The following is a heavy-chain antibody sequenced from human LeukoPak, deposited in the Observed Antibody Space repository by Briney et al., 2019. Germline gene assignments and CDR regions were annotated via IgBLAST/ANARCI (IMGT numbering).Heavy chain of an antibody. CDR3: AREDYGDYARWFDP. CDR1: GYTFTGYY. D-gene: IGHD4-17*01. Sequence: ASVKVSCKASGYTFTGYYMHWVRQAPGQGLEWMGWINPNSGGTNYAQKFQGRVTMTRDTSISTAYMELNRLRSDDTAVYYCAREDYGDYARWFDPWGQGTLVTVSS. CDR2: INPNSGGT. V-gene: IGHV1-2*02. J-gene: IGHJ5*02.